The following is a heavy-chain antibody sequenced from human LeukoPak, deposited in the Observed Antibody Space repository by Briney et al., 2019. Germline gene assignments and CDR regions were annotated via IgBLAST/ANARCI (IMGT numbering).Heavy chain of an antibody. V-gene: IGHV4-59*01. J-gene: IGHJ4*02. Sequence: SETLSLTCTVSGGSISCYYWSWIRQPPGKGLEWIGYIYYSGSTNYNPSLKSRVTISVDTSKNQFSLKLSSVTAADTAVYYCARDIRTGSFDYWGQGTLVTVSS. CDR3: ARDIRTGSFDY. CDR2: IYYSGST. CDR1: GGSISCYY. D-gene: IGHD1-14*01.